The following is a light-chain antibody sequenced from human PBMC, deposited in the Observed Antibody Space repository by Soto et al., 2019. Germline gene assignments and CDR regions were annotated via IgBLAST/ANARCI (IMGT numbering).Light chain of an antibody. J-gene: IGKJ4*01. CDR3: QQLNSYPLT. CDR2: AAS. CDR1: QGISSY. Sequence: DIQMTQSPSTLSGSVGDRVTITCRASQGISSYLAWYQQKPGKAPKLLIYAASTLQSGVPSRFSGSGSGTDFTLIISSLQPEDFATYYCQQLNSYPLTFGGGTKVEIK. V-gene: IGKV1-9*01.